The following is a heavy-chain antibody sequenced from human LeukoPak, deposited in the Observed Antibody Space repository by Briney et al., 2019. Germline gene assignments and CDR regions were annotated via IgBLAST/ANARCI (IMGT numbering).Heavy chain of an antibody. J-gene: IGHJ4*02. D-gene: IGHD4-17*01. Sequence: SETLSLTCSVSGVSISSGSNYWGWIRQPPGKTLEWIGSIYSSGSTYYNSSLKSRVIILIDTSKNHFSLTLSSVTAADTAVYYCARASYGDYNFDYWGQGTLVTVSS. CDR2: IYSSGST. CDR1: GVSISSGSNY. V-gene: IGHV4-39*07. CDR3: ARASYGDYNFDY.